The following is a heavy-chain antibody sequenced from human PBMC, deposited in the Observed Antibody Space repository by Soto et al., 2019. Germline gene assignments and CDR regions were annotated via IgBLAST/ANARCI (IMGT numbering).Heavy chain of an antibody. J-gene: IGHJ6*02. CDR1: GFTFSSYA. D-gene: IGHD6-13*01. V-gene: IGHV3-23*01. CDR3: AKPQQLGRYYYYSMDV. Sequence: QLGGPLRLSCAASGFTFSSYAMSWVRQAPGKGLEWVSAISGSGGSTYYADSVKGRFTISRDNSKNTLYLQMNSLRAEDTAVYYCAKPQQLGRYYYYSMDVWGQGTTVTVSS. CDR2: ISGSGGST.